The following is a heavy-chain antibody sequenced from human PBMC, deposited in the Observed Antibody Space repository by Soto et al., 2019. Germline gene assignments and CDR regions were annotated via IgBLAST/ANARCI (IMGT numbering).Heavy chain of an antibody. J-gene: IGHJ3*02. V-gene: IGHV4-59*01. Sequence: PSETLSLTCTVSGASISSSYWSWIRQSPGKGLEWIGYVFYSGSTNYNPSLKSRVTISVDTSKNQFSLKLKSVTAADTAVYYCARGYYDSSGQSNTFDIWGQGTMVTVSS. CDR3: ARGYYDSSGQSNTFDI. D-gene: IGHD3-22*01. CDR2: VFYSGST. CDR1: GASISSSY.